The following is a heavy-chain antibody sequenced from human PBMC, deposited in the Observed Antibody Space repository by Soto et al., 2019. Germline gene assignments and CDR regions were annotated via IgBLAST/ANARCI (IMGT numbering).Heavy chain of an antibody. Sequence: QVQLQESGPRLVHPSETLSLTCSVSGGSVSSDSYYWSWIRQPPGAGLEWIGYIYFSGTTNYNPSLESRVTILVDSSKNQFSLKLSSVTAADTAVYYCARSPDSGDYVDYWGQGTLVAVSS. D-gene: IGHD4-17*01. CDR1: GGSVSSDSYY. CDR3: ARSPDSGDYVDY. J-gene: IGHJ4*02. CDR2: IYFSGTT. V-gene: IGHV4-61*01.